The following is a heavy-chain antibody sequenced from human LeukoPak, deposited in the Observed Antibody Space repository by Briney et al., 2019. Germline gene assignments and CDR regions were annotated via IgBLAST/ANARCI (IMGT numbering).Heavy chain of an antibody. CDR3: ARVGLRLGELSLEGAYFDY. V-gene: IGHV3-21*01. CDR2: ISSSSSYI. D-gene: IGHD3-16*02. Sequence: GGSLRLSCAASGFTFSSYSMNWVRQAPGKGLEWVSSISSSSSYIYYADSVKGRFTISRANAKNSLYLQMNSLRAEDTAVYYCARVGLRLGELSLEGAYFDYWGQGTLVTVSS. CDR1: GFTFSSYS. J-gene: IGHJ4*02.